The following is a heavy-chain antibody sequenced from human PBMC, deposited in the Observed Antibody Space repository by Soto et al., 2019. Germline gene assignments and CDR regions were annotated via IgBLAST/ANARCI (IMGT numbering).Heavy chain of an antibody. V-gene: IGHV4-31*03. J-gene: IGHJ6*02. CDR2: IYYSGST. CDR1: GGSISSGGYY. D-gene: IGHD3-16*01. CDR3: ARLRWEITFGGVSTPMDV. Sequence: QEQLQESGPGLVKPSQTLSLTCTVSGGSISSGGYYWSWIRQHPGKGLEWIGYIYYSGSTYYNPSLKSRVTISVDTSKNQFSLKLSSVTAADTAVYYCARLRWEITFGGVSTPMDVWGQGTTVTVSS.